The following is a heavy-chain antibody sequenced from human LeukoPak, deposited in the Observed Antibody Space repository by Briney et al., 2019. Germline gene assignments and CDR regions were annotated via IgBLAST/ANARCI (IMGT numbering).Heavy chain of an antibody. CDR2: IYPGDSDT. J-gene: IGHJ4*02. CDR1: GYSFTSYW. V-gene: IGHV5-51*01. D-gene: IGHD5-18*01. CDR3: ASSESGAMVLFDY. Sequence: GESLKISCKGSGYSFTSYWIGWVRHMPGKGLEWMGIIYPGDSDTRYSPSFQGQVTISADKSISTAYLQWSSLKASDTAMYYCASSESGAMVLFDYWGQGTLVTVSS.